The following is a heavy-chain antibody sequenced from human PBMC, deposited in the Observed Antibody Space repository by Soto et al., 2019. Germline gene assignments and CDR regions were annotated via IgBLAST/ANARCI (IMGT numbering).Heavy chain of an antibody. Sequence: WGSLRLSCAASGFTFSSYAMTWVRQAPGKGLEWLSGIRGSGSSTYYADSVKGRFTISRDNSKNTLYLQMNSLRAEDTAIYYCAKVPRIAVAGPLDYWGQGTLVTVSS. D-gene: IGHD6-19*01. J-gene: IGHJ4*02. CDR3: AKVPRIAVAGPLDY. CDR2: IRGSGSST. CDR1: GFTFSSYA. V-gene: IGHV3-23*01.